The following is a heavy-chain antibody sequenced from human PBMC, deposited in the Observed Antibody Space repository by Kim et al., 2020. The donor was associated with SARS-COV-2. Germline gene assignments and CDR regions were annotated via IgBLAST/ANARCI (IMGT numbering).Heavy chain of an antibody. V-gene: IGHV1-69*04. J-gene: IGHJ4*02. CDR3: ARAPPYSSGWYDY. CDR1: GGTFSSYA. Sequence: SVKVSCKASGGTFSSYAISWVRQAPGQGLEWMGRIIPILGIANYAQKFQGRVTITADKSTSTAYMELSSLRSEDTAVYYCARAPPYSSGWYDYWGQGTLVTVSS. CDR2: IIPILGIA. D-gene: IGHD6-19*01.